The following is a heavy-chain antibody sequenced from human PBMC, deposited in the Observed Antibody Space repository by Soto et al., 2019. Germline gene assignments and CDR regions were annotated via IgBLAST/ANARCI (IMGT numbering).Heavy chain of an antibody. CDR3: ACREDYYYYGMDV. J-gene: IGHJ6*02. CDR2: INHSGST. Sequence: SETLSLTCAVYGGSFSGYYWCWIRQPPGKGLEWIGEINHSGSTNYNPSLKSRVTISVDTSKNQFSLKLSSVTAADTAVYYCACREDYYYYGMDVWGQGTTVTVSS. V-gene: IGHV4-34*01. CDR1: GGSFSGYY.